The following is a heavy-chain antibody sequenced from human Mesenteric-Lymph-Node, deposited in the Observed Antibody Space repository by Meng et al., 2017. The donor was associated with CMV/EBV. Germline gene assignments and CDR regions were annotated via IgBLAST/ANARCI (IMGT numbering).Heavy chain of an antibody. CDR2: IRYDGSNK. CDR3: ARGSGEITIFGHYYYGMDV. CDR1: GFTFSSYG. Sequence: GESLKISCAASGFTFSSYGMHWVRQAPGKGLEWVAFIRYDGSNKYYADSVKGRFTISRDNSKNTLYLQMNSLRAEDTAVYYCARGSGEITIFGHYYYGMDVWGQGTTVTVSS. J-gene: IGHJ6*02. D-gene: IGHD3-3*01. V-gene: IGHV3-30*02.